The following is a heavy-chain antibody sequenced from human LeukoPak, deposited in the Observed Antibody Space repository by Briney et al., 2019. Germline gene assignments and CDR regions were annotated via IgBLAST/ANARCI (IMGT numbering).Heavy chain of an antibody. J-gene: IGHJ4*02. V-gene: IGHV3-30*02. CDR3: AKDGVVW. D-gene: IGHD2-15*01. CDR1: GFTFSSYG. Sequence: GRSLKLPCAASGFTFSSYGMHWVRQAPGKGLEWVAFIRYDGSNKYYADSVKGRFTISRDNSRSTLYLQMNSLRAEDTAVYYCAKDGVVWWGQGTLVTVSS. CDR2: IRYDGSNK.